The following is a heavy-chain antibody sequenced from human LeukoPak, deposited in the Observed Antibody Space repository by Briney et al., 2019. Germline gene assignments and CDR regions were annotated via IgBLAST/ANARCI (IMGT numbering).Heavy chain of an antibody. CDR1: GYTFTGYY. CDR3: ARAAWSATSKFDS. V-gene: IGHV1-2*02. D-gene: IGHD6-13*01. J-gene: IGHJ5*01. Sequence: ASVKVSCKASGYTFTGYYMHWVRQAPGQGLEWMGWINPNSGGTNYAQKFQGRVTMTRDTSISTAYMELSRLRSDDTAVYYCARAAWSATSKFDSWGQGTRVTVSS. CDR2: INPNSGGT.